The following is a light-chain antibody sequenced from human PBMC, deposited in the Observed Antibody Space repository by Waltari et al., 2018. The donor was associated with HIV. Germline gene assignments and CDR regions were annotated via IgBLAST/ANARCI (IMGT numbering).Light chain of an antibody. Sequence: IQMPQSPSTLSASVGARVTITCRASQSISSWLAWYRQKPGKAPNLLIYKASSLESGVPSRFSGSGSGTEFTLTLSSLQPDAFSTYYCHHSLFFSPLTF. J-gene: IGKJ1*01. CDR3: HHSLFFSPLT. V-gene: IGKV1-5*03. CDR2: KAS. CDR1: QSISSW.